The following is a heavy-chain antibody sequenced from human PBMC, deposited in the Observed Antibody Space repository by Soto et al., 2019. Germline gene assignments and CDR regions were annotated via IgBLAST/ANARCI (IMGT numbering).Heavy chain of an antibody. J-gene: IGHJ6*02. CDR2: IDPSDSYT. CDR3: ARVTGYPNYYGIDV. Sequence: PGESLKISCKGSGYRFTSYWITWVRQMPGKGLEWMGRIDPSDSYTNYSPSFQGHVSMSADKSISTAYLQWSSLKASDTAMYYCARVTGYPNYYGIDVWGQGTTVTVSS. CDR1: GYRFTSYW. D-gene: IGHD3-9*01. V-gene: IGHV5-10-1*01.